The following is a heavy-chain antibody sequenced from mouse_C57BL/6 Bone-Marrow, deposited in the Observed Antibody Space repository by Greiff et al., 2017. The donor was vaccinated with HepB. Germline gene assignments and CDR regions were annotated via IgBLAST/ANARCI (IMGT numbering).Heavy chain of an antibody. D-gene: IGHD1-1*01. J-gene: IGHJ3*01. Sequence: EVQLQESGPGLVKPSQSLSLTCSVTGYSITSGYYWNWIRQFPGNKLEWMGYISYDGSNNYNPSLKNRISITRDTSKNQFFLKLNSVTIEDTATYYCAREHYYGSFAYWGQGTLVTVSA. V-gene: IGHV3-6*01. CDR3: AREHYYGSFAY. CDR2: ISYDGSN. CDR1: GYSITSGYY.